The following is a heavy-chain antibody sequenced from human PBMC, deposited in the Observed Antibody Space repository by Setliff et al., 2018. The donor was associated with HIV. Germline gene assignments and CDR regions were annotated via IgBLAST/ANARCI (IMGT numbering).Heavy chain of an antibody. J-gene: IGHJ4*01. CDR2: IYSGGIT. D-gene: IGHD2-15*01. Sequence: GGSLRLSCAASGFTVSSNYMSWVRQAPGKGLEWVSVIYSGGITYYTDSVKGRFTISRDNSKSTLYLQMNGLRVEDTAVYYCAKDGISGGAYPPYYFDYWGHGTLVTVSS. CDR3: AKDGISGGAYPPYYFDY. V-gene: IGHV3-53*01. CDR1: GFTVSSNY.